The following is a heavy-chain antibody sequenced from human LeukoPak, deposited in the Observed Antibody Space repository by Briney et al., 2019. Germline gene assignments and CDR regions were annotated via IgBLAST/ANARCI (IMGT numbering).Heavy chain of an antibody. J-gene: IGHJ5*02. D-gene: IGHD2-2*01. CDR1: GYTFTGYY. Sequence: ASVKVSCKASGYTFTGYYMHRVRQAPGQGLEWMGWINPNSGGTNYAQKFQGRVTMTRDTSISTAYMELSRLRSDDTAVYYCARGEFLGCSSTSCYDYWFDPWGQGTLVTVSS. CDR2: INPNSGGT. CDR3: ARGEFLGCSSTSCYDYWFDP. V-gene: IGHV1-2*02.